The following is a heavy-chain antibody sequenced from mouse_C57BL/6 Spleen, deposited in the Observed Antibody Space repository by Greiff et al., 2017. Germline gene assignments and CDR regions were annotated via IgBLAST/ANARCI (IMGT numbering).Heavy chain of an antibody. D-gene: IGHD1-1*01. CDR2: IDPENGDT. J-gene: IGHJ4*01. CDR1: GFNIKDDY. Sequence: VQLQQSGAELVRPGASVKLSCTASGFNIKDDYMHWVKQRPEQGLEWIGWIDPENGDTEYASKFQGKATITADTSSNTAYLQLSSLTSEDTAVYYCTTKITTVVVAMDYWGQGTSVTVSS. CDR3: TTKITTVVVAMDY. V-gene: IGHV14-4*01.